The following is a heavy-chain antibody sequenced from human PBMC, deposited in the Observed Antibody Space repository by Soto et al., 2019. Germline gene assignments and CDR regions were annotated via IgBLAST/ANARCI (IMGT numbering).Heavy chain of an antibody. CDR1: GGSISSGGYS. Sequence: QLQLQESGSGLVKPSQTLSLTCAVSGGSISSGGYSWSWIRQPPGKGLEWIGYIYHSGSTYYNPCLKSRFTISGDRSKTQCSLNLGSVTAADTAVYYCAAGGGLPRYYWGQGTLVTVSS. CDR2: IYHSGST. V-gene: IGHV4-30-2*01. D-gene: IGHD5-12*01. J-gene: IGHJ4*02. CDR3: AAGGGLPRYY.